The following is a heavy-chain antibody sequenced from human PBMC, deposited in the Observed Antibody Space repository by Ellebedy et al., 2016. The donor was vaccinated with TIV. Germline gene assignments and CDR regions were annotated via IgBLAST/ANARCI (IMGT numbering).Heavy chain of an antibody. CDR1: GFTFSSYS. Sequence: GESLKISXAASGFTFSSYSMNWVRQAPGKGLEWVSYISSSSSTIYYADSVKGRFTISRDNAKNSLYLQMNSLRDEDTAVYYCAKARAAAYYYYYGMDVWGQGTTVTVSS. CDR2: ISSSSSTI. D-gene: IGHD2-2*01. V-gene: IGHV3-48*02. J-gene: IGHJ6*02. CDR3: AKARAAAYYYYYGMDV.